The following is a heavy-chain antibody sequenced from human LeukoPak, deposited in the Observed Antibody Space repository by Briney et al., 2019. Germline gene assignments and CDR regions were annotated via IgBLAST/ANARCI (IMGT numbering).Heavy chain of an antibody. Sequence: GGSLRLSCAASGFTFSSYSMNRVRQAPGKGLEWVSSISSSSSYIYYADSVKGRFTISRDNAKNSLYLQMNSLRAEDTAVYYCARRGSGSYYGWWFDPWGQEPWSPSPQ. D-gene: IGHD1-26*01. CDR1: GFTFSSYS. CDR2: ISSSSSYI. V-gene: IGHV3-21*01. CDR3: ARRGSGSYYGWWFDP. J-gene: IGHJ5*02.